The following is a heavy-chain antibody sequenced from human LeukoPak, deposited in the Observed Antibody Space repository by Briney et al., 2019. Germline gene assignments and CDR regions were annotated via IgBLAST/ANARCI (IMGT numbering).Heavy chain of an antibody. CDR3: ARVRGGLDA. J-gene: IGHJ5*02. Sequence: PSETLSLTCTVSDGSISSYYWSWIRQPPGKGLEWIGYIYYSGSTNYNPSLKSRVTISVDTSKNQFSLKLSSVTAADTAVYYCARVRGGLDAWGQGTLVTVSS. V-gene: IGHV4-59*01. D-gene: IGHD2-15*01. CDR2: IYYSGST. CDR1: DGSISSYY.